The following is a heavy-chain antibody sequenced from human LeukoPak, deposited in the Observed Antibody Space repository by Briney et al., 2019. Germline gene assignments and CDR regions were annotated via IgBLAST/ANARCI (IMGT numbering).Heavy chain of an antibody. V-gene: IGHV3-23*01. CDR3: AKDVRSSMATALADAFDI. J-gene: IGHJ3*02. CDR1: GFTFSSYA. CDR2: ISGSGGST. Sequence: GGSLRLSCAASGFTFSSYAMSWVRQAPGKGLEWVSAISGSGGSTYYADSVKGRFTISRDNSKNTLYLQINTLRAEATAVYYSAKDVRSSMATALADAFDIWGHGTMVTVSS. D-gene: IGHD5-12*01.